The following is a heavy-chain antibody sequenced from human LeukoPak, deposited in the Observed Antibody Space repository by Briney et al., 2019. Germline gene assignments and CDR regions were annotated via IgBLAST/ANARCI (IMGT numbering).Heavy chain of an antibody. V-gene: IGHV4-4*07. J-gene: IGHJ5*02. CDR1: GGSISSYY. Sequence: SETLSLTCTFSGGSISSYYWSWIRQPAGKGLEWIGRIHTSGSTNYNPSLKSRVTMSVDTSKNQFSLKLSSVTAADTAVYYCARELNTYYENWFDPWGQGTLVTVSS. CDR3: ARELNTYYENWFDP. D-gene: IGHD3-22*01. CDR2: IHTSGST.